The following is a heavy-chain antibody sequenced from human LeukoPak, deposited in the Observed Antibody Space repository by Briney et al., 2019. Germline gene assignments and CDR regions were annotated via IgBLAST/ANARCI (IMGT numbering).Heavy chain of an antibody. CDR3: AKARASVGATAFDY. CDR1: GFTFSSYA. CDR2: ISGSGGST. Sequence: PGGSLRLSCAASGFTFSSYAMSWVRQAPGRGLEWVSAISGSGGSTYYADSVKGRFTISRDNSKNTLYLQMNSLRAEDTAVYYCAKARASVGATAFDYWGQGTLVTVSS. D-gene: IGHD1-26*01. V-gene: IGHV3-23*01. J-gene: IGHJ4*02.